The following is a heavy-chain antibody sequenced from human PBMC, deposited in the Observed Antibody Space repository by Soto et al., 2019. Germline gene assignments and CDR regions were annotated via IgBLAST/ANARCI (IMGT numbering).Heavy chain of an antibody. CDR2: IDWDDDK. CDR3: ARIRFSPPQNYYDSSGYYPFDY. D-gene: IGHD3-22*01. CDR1: GFSLSTSGMC. V-gene: IGHV2-70*01. J-gene: IGHJ4*02. Sequence: SGPTLVNPTQTLTLTCTFSGFSLSTSGMCVSWIRQPPGKALEWLALIDWDDDKYYSTSLKTRLTISKDTSKNQVVLTMTNMDPVDTATYYCARIRFSPPQNYYDSSGYYPFDYWGQGTLVTVSS.